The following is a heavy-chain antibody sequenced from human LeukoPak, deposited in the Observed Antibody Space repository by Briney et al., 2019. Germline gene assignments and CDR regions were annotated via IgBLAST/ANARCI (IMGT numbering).Heavy chain of an antibody. CDR2: IYYSGST. Sequence: SETLSLTCTVSGGSISSYYWSWIRQPPGKGLEWIGYIYYSGSTNYNPSLKSRVTISVDTSKNQFSLKLSSVTAADTAVYYCARGDYDFWSGYQTGLFYWGQGTLVTVSS. D-gene: IGHD3-3*01. CDR3: ARGDYDFWSGYQTGLFY. CDR1: GGSISSYY. V-gene: IGHV4-59*08. J-gene: IGHJ4*02.